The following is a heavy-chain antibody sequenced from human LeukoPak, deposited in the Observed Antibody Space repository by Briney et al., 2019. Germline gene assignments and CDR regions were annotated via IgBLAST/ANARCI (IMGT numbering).Heavy chain of an antibody. CDR1: GVSISSYY. Sequence: SETLSLTCTVSGVSISSYYWSWIRQPAGKGLEWIGRIYTSGSTNYNPSLKSRVTMSVDTSKNQFSLKLSSVTAADTAVYYCARDLRPGYSSFDRNAFDIWGQGTMVTVSS. CDR2: IYTSGST. V-gene: IGHV4-4*07. CDR3: ARDLRPGYSSFDRNAFDI. J-gene: IGHJ3*02. D-gene: IGHD6-19*01.